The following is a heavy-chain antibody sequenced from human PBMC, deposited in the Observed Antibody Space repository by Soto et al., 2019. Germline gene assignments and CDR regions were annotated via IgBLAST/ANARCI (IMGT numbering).Heavy chain of an antibody. CDR2: INHSGST. Sequence: SETLSLTCTVSGGSISSGGYYWSWIRQHPGKGLEWIGEINHSGSTNYNPSLKSRVTISVDTSKNQFSLKLSSVTAADTAVYYCAAGIAVAGRWFDPWGQGTLVTVSS. D-gene: IGHD6-19*01. V-gene: IGHV4-39*07. J-gene: IGHJ5*02. CDR3: AAGIAVAGRWFDP. CDR1: GGSISSGGYY.